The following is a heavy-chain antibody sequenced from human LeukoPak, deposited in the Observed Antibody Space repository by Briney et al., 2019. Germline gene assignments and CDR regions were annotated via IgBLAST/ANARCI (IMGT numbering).Heavy chain of an antibody. D-gene: IGHD3-22*01. CDR3: ARVRPGSSGSYYRTS. V-gene: IGHV3-7*01. CDR1: GFTFNTYY. J-gene: IGHJ4*02. CDR2: IKQDGSEN. Sequence: GGSLRLSCATSGFTFNTYYMTWVRQVPGKGLEWVAGIKQDGSENYYVDSVKGRFSISRDNSKNSLFLQMNSLRAEDTAVYFCARVRPGSSGSYYRTSWGQGTLVTVSS.